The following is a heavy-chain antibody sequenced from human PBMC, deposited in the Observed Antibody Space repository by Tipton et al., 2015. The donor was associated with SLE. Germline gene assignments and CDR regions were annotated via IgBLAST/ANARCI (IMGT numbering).Heavy chain of an antibody. Sequence: TLSLTCAVYGGSFSDYYWSWIRQSPGKGLEWIGEINHSGSANYNPSLKSRVTISVDTSKNQFSLKLSSVTAADTAVYYCARAQGGGSTYMDVWGKGTTVTVSS. D-gene: IGHD3-16*01. CDR2: INHSGSA. CDR3: ARAQGGGSTYMDV. V-gene: IGHV4-34*01. CDR1: GGSFSDYY. J-gene: IGHJ6*03.